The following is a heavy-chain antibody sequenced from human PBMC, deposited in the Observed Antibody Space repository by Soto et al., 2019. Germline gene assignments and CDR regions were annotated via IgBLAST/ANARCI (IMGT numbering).Heavy chain of an antibody. CDR1: GGSISSYY. CDR3: ARGYCSSTICYIWDNWFDP. V-gene: IGHV4-59*01. CDR2: IYYSGRT. D-gene: IGHD2-2*02. Sequence: SATLSLTCTVSGGSISSYYWGWIRQPPGKGLAWIGSIYYSGRTNYNPSLKSRVTISVDTSKNQFSLKLSSVTAADTAVYYCARGYCSSTICYIWDNWFDPWGQGTLVTVSS. J-gene: IGHJ5*02.